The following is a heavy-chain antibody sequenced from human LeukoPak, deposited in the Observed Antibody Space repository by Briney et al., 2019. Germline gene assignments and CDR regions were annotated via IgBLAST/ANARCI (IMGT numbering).Heavy chain of an antibody. Sequence: SETLSLTCAVSGGSISSYYWSWIRQPPGKGLEWIGYIHYSGSTNYNPSLKSRVTISVDTSKNQFSLKLSSVTAADTAVYYCARGHPGYYGSGSYYNVYWYFDLWGRGTLVTVSS. V-gene: IGHV4-59*01. CDR3: ARGHPGYYGSGSYYNVYWYFDL. D-gene: IGHD3-10*01. CDR1: GGSISSYY. J-gene: IGHJ2*01. CDR2: IHYSGST.